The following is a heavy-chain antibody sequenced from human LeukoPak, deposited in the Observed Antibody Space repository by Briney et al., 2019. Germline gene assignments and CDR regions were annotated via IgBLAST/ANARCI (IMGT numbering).Heavy chain of an antibody. J-gene: IGHJ4*02. D-gene: IGHD3-3*01. Sequence: ASVKVSCKASGYTFTGYYMHWVRQAPGQGLEWMGRINPNSGGTNYAQKFRGRVTMTRDTSISTAYMELSRLRSDDTAVYYCARAGPYYDFWSGPASFFDYWGQGTLVTVSS. CDR1: GYTFTGYY. V-gene: IGHV1-2*06. CDR2: INPNSGGT. CDR3: ARAGPYYDFWSGPASFFDY.